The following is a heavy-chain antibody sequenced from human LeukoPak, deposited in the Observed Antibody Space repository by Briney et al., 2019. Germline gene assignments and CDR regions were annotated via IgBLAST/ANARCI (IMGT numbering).Heavy chain of an antibody. Sequence: KSSETLSLTCIVSNYSISSGYYWGWIRQPPGKGLEWIGNIYHTGSTYYNPSLKSRVTITVDRSKNQFSLKLSSVTAADTAVYYCARLYYYDSSGLVFDYWGQGTLVTVSS. V-gene: IGHV4-38-2*02. CDR3: ARLYYYDSSGLVFDY. CDR1: NYSISSGYY. J-gene: IGHJ4*02. CDR2: IYHTGST. D-gene: IGHD3-22*01.